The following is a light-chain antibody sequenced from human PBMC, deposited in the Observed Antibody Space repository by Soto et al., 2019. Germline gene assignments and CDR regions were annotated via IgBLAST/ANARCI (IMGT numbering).Light chain of an antibody. V-gene: IGLV2-14*01. Sequence: QSVLTQPASVSGSPGQSITISCTGTSSDVGAYNDVSWYQQHPGKAPKPMIYEVNNRPSGVSNRFSGSKSGNTASLTISGLQAADEADYYCSSFTGSDTLYVFGTGTKLTVL. CDR2: EVN. J-gene: IGLJ1*01. CDR1: SSDVGAYND. CDR3: SSFTGSDTLYV.